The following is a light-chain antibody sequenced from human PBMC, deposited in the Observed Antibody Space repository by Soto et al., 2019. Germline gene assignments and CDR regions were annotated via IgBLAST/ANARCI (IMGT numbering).Light chain of an antibody. J-gene: IGLJ1*01. CDR2: EVS. Sequence: QSALTQPASVSGSPGQSITISFTGTSSDVGGYNYVSWYQQHPGKAPKLMIYEVSNRPSGVSNRFSGSKSGNTASLTISGLQAEDEADYYCSPYTSSSTVFGTGTKVTVL. CDR1: SSDVGGYNY. CDR3: SPYTSSSTV. V-gene: IGLV2-14*01.